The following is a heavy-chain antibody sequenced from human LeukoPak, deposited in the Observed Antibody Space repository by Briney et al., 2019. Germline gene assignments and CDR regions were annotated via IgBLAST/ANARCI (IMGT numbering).Heavy chain of an antibody. CDR1: GGSISSYY. V-gene: IGHV4-59*01. D-gene: IGHD6-19*01. J-gene: IGHJ4*02. CDR2: IYYSGST. Sequence: SETLSLTCTVSGGSISSYYWSWIRQPPGKGLEWIGYIYYSGSTNYNPSLKSRVTISVDTSKNQFSLKLTSVTAADTAVYYCARDEGSGWYYFDYWGQGTLATVSS. CDR3: ARDEGSGWYYFDY.